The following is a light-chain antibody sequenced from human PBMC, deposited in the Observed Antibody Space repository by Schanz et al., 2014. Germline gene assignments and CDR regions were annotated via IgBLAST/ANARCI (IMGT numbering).Light chain of an antibody. Sequence: QSVLTQPASVSGSPGQSITISCTGTSSDVGSYNLVSWYQQHPGKAPKLMIYEDSKRPSGVSNRFSASKSGNTASLTISDLQAEDEADYYCSSFTTSSAPGVFGGGTKVTVL. CDR2: EDS. CDR3: SSFTTSSAPGV. J-gene: IGLJ3*02. CDR1: SSDVGSYNL. V-gene: IGLV2-14*02.